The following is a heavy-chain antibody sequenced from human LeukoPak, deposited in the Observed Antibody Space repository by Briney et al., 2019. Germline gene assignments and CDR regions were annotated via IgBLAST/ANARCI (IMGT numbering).Heavy chain of an antibody. CDR1: GGSISSSSYY. J-gene: IGHJ4*02. V-gene: IGHV4-39*07. CDR2: IYYSGST. CDR3: ARRGGVVVPPARFDYFDY. D-gene: IGHD3-22*01. Sequence: SETLSLTCTVSGGSISSSSYYWGWIRQPPGKGLEWIGSIYYSGSTNYNPSLKSRVTISVDKSKNQFSLKLSSVTAADTAVYYCARRGGVVVPPARFDYFDYWGQGTLVTVSS.